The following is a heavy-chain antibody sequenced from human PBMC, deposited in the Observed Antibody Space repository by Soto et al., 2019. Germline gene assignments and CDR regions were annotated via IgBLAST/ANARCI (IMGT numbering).Heavy chain of an antibody. J-gene: IGHJ3*02. CDR1: GGTLSDHG. V-gene: IGHV1-69*06. D-gene: IGHD3-10*01. CDR3: ARGVYGSGNYYTGPSAFDI. CDR2: TIPVFNTA. Sequence: QVQLEQSGAEVKKPGSSVKVFCKASGGTLSDHGVAWLRQAPGQGLEWMGGTIPVFNTAKYAQKFQGRVTVTADKFTNIAYMELSSLRSEDTAFYFCARGVYGSGNYYTGPSAFDIWGQGTMVIVSS.